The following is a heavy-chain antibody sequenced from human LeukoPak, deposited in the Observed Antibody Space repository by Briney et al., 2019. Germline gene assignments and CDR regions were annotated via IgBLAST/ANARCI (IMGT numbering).Heavy chain of an antibody. CDR3: ARGPNYDFWSGYWFDP. Sequence: ASVKVSCKASGYTFTGYYMRWVRQAPGQGLEWMGWINPNSGGTNYTQKFQGRVTMTRDTSISTAYMELSRLRSDDTAVYYCARGPNYDFWSGYWFDPWGQGTLVTVSS. V-gene: IGHV1-2*02. CDR2: INPNSGGT. D-gene: IGHD3-3*01. J-gene: IGHJ5*02. CDR1: GYTFTGYY.